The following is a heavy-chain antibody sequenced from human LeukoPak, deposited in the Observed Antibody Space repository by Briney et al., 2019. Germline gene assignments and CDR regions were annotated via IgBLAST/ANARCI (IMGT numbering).Heavy chain of an antibody. D-gene: IGHD6-19*01. CDR3: AKDLYSSGWYNYFDP. CDR2: ISHDGSEK. V-gene: IGHV3-30*18. CDR1: GFSISTYG. J-gene: IGHJ5*02. Sequence: GGSLRLSCAASGFSISTYGMHWVRQAPGKGLEWVAMISHDGSEKYYVDSAKGRFTISRDNSKNTLCLQMNSLRGEDTAMYYCAKDLYSSGWYNYFDPWGQGTLVTVSS.